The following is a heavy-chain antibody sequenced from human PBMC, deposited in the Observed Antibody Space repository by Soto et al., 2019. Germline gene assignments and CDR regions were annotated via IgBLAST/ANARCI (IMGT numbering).Heavy chain of an antibody. J-gene: IGHJ6*02. Sequence: QVPLVQSGAEVKKPGASVKVSCKASGYTFTSYGISWVRQAPGQGLEWMGWISAYNGNTNYAQKLQGRVTMTTDTSTSTAYMELRSLRSDDTAVYYCARDGSYSSSWYEFRNYGMDVWGQGTTVTVSS. V-gene: IGHV1-18*01. CDR1: GYTFTSYG. D-gene: IGHD6-13*01. CDR3: ARDGSYSSSWYEFRNYGMDV. CDR2: ISAYNGNT.